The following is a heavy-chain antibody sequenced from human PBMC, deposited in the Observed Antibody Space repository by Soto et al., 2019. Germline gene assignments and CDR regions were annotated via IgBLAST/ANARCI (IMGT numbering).Heavy chain of an antibody. J-gene: IGHJ6*03. CDR1: GYTFTSYV. D-gene: IGHD5-18*01. Sequence: ASVKVSCKASGYTFTSYVISWVRQAPGQGLEWMGWISAYNGNTNYAQKLQGRVTMTTDTSTRKAYMELRSLRSDDTAVYYCARARRGYSYGDSYYYYYMDVWGKGTTVTVSS. CDR2: ISAYNGNT. CDR3: ARARRGYSYGDSYYYYYMDV. V-gene: IGHV1-18*01.